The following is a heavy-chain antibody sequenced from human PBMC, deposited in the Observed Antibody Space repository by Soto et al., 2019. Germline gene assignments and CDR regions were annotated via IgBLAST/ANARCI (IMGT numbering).Heavy chain of an antibody. D-gene: IGHD3-9*01. J-gene: IGHJ5*02. CDR1: GGSISSYY. CDR2: IYYSGST. CDR3: ARDYIGYYDILTGYSLNWFDP. Sequence: SETLSLTYTVSGGSISSYYWSWIRQPPGKGLEWIGYIYYSGSTNYNPSLKSRVTISVDTSKNQFSLKLSSVTAADTAVYYCARDYIGYYDILTGYSLNWFDPWGQGTLVTVSS. V-gene: IGHV4-59*01.